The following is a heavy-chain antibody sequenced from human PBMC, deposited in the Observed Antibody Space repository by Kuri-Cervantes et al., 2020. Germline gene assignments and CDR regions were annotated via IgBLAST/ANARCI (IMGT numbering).Heavy chain of an antibody. Sequence: GESLKISCAASGFTFSSYAMHWVRQAPGKGLEWVSLISWDGGSTYYADSVKGRFTISRDNSKNTVYLQMNSLRAEDTAVYYCAKDRWGSTTVTNFDFWGQGTLVTVSS. CDR3: AKDRWGSTTVTNFDF. J-gene: IGHJ4*02. CDR2: ISWDGGST. D-gene: IGHD4-17*01. CDR1: GFTFSSYA. V-gene: IGHV3-23*01.